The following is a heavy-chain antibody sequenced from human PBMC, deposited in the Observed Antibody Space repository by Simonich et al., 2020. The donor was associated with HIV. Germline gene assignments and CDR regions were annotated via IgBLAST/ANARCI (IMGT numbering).Heavy chain of an antibody. Sequence: EVQLFESGGGLVHPGGSLCLACAASGFTFSSYGMGWVLQAPGKALEWFSAIRGSGGSTYYADSVKGRFTISRDNSKHTLYLQMNSLRAEDTAVYYCAKDRYYNFWSGYYDYWGQGTLVTVSS. J-gene: IGHJ4*02. CDR3: AKDRYYNFWSGYYDY. D-gene: IGHD3-3*01. CDR1: GFTFSSYG. V-gene: IGHV3-23*01. CDR2: IRGSGGST.